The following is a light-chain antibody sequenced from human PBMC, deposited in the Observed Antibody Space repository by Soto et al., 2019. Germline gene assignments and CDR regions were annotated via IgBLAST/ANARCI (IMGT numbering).Light chain of an antibody. CDR2: GAS. CDR3: QQYNYWPWT. J-gene: IGKJ1*01. Sequence: EIVMTQSPATLSVSPGERATLSCRASQSVTSNLAWYQQKPGQAPRLLIYGASTRATGIPARISGSGSGTEFILTISSPQSEDFAVYYCQQYNYWPWTFGQGTKV. V-gene: IGKV3-15*01. CDR1: QSVTSN.